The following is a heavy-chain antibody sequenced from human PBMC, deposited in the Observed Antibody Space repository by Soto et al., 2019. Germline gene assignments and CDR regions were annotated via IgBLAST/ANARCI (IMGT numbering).Heavy chain of an antibody. V-gene: IGHV3-23*01. D-gene: IGHD3-10*01. CDR3: AKGGPGSYGMCDY. J-gene: IGHJ4*02. CDR2: ISGSGGST. Sequence: EVQLLESGGGLVQPGGSLGLSCAASGFAFSSHGMSWVRQAPGKGLEWVSAISGSGGSTYYADSVKGRFTISRDNSKNTLYLQMNSLRAEDTAVYHCAKGGPGSYGMCDYWGQGTLVTVSS. CDR1: GFAFSSHG.